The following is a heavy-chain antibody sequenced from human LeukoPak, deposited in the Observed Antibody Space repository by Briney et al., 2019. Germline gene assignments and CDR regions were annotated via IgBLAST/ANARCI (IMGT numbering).Heavy chain of an antibody. Sequence: GGSLRLSCAASGFTFSSYAVSWVRQAPGKGLEWVSAISGSGGSTYYADSVKGRFTISRDNSKNTLYLQMNSLRAEDTAVYYCAKDQFDSISMIVWGQGTLVTVSS. D-gene: IGHD3-22*01. CDR2: ISGSGGST. V-gene: IGHV3-23*01. CDR1: GFTFSSYA. J-gene: IGHJ4*02. CDR3: AKDQFDSISMIV.